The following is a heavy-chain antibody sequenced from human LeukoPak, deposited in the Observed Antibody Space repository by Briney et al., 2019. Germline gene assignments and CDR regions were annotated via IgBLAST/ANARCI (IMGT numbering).Heavy chain of an antibody. CDR2: IYDGRNT. V-gene: IGHV4-59*11. CDR1: GGSITIHY. CDR3: ARASLGDDSWSGPTINWVDP. D-gene: IGHD3-3*01. J-gene: IGHJ5*02. Sequence: SETLSLTCTVSGGSITIHYWSWIRQPPGKGLEWIGYIYDGRNTNYNPSLKSRVTISADTSKNQFSLQLRSVTAADTAVYYCARASLGDDSWSGPTINWVDPWGQGTLITVSS.